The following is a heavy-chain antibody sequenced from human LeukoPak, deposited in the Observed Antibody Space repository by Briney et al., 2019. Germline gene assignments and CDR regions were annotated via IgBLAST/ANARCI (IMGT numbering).Heavy chain of an antibody. CDR2: INAGNGRT. D-gene: IGHD2-2*01. CDR1: GYTFTSNT. V-gene: IGHV1-3*01. J-gene: IGHJ4*02. CDR3: ARVHESTRGYCSSTSCLAPFDY. Sequence: ASVKVSCKASGYTFTSNTMHWVRQAPGLSLEWMGWINAGNGRTKYSQKFQGRFTITGDTSASTVYMDLSSLRSEDTAVYYCARVHESTRGYCSSTSCLAPFDYWGQGTLVTVSS.